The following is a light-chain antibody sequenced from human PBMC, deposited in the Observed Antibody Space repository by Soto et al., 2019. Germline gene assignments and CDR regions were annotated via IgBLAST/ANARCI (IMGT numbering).Light chain of an antibody. CDR3: AACDDSLTWV. CDR2: SNN. J-gene: IGLJ3*02. CDR1: SSNIGSNT. Sequence: QLVLTQPPSASGTPGQRVTISCSGSSSNIGSNTVNWYQQLPGTAPKLLIYSNNQRPSGVPDRFSGSKSGTSASLAISGLQSEDEADYYCAACDDSLTWVFGGGTKVTVL. V-gene: IGLV1-44*01.